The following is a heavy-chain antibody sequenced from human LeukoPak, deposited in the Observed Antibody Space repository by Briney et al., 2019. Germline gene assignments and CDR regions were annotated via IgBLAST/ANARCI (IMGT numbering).Heavy chain of an antibody. Sequence: GGTLRLSCAASGFTFSSYGMSWVRQAPGKGLEWVSAISGSGGSTYYADSVKGRFTISRDNSKNTLYLQMNSLRAEDTAVYYCVPQVGIAVAGTNSEFGFTRIDYWGQGTLVTVSS. V-gene: IGHV3-23*01. J-gene: IGHJ4*02. CDR2: ISGSGGST. D-gene: IGHD6-19*01. CDR3: VPQVGIAVAGTNSEFGFTRIDY. CDR1: GFTFSSYG.